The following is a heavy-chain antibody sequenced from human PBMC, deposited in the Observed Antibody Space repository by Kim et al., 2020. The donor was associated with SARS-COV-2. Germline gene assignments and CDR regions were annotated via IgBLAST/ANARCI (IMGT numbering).Heavy chain of an antibody. Sequence: RFTISRDNAKKSLYLQMNSLRAEDTAVYYCARVYGDSPFFSYYYYYGMDVWGQGTTVTVSS. CDR3: ARVYGDSPFFSYYYYYGMDV. J-gene: IGHJ6*02. V-gene: IGHV3-7*04. D-gene: IGHD4-17*01.